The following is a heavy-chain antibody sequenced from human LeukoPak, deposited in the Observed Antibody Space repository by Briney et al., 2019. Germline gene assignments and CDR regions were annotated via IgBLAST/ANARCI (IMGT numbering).Heavy chain of an antibody. D-gene: IGHD3-10*01. CDR1: GYTFTCYG. CDR2: ISVYNGNT. CDR3: ARGEPDYYGSGSYIDYYFDY. J-gene: IGHJ4*02. Sequence: AWVTVSRKAAGYTFTCYGISWVRQAPAPGLGWMGWISVYNGNTNYAQKLQGRVTMTTDTSTSTAYMELRSLRADDTAVYYCARGEPDYYGSGSYIDYYFDYWGQGTLVTVSS. V-gene: IGHV1-18*01.